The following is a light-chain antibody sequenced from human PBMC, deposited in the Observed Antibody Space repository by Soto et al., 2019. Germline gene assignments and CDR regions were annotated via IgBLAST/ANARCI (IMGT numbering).Light chain of an antibody. J-gene: IGKJ2*01. Sequence: EIVLTQSPGVLSLSVGERATLSCRASQTVKSSYLAWYQQKPGQAPRLLIYDASTRAAGIPDRFSASGSGTDFTLTISRLEPEDFAVYYCQQYGSSPMYTFGQGTKLEIK. V-gene: IGKV3-20*01. CDR1: QTVKSSY. CDR2: DAS. CDR3: QQYGSSPMYT.